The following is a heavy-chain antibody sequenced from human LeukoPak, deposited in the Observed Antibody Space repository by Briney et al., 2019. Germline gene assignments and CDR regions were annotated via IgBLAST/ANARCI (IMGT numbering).Heavy chain of an antibody. Sequence: PSQTLSLTCTVSGGSISSGDYYWSWIRQPPGKGLEWIGYIYYSGSTYYNPSLESRVTISVDTSKNQFSLKLSSVTAADTAVYYCAIAYYYDSSGYHRGHFQHWGQGTLVTVSS. V-gene: IGHV4-30-4*01. CDR1: GGSISSGDYY. D-gene: IGHD3-22*01. CDR3: AIAYYYDSSGYHRGHFQH. J-gene: IGHJ1*01. CDR2: IYYSGST.